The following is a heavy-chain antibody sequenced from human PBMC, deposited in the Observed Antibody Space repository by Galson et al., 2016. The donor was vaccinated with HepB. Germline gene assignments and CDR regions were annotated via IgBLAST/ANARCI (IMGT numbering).Heavy chain of an antibody. CDR1: GFTFSSYA. CDR3: ARDPSGYCSSTSCYGAGWFDP. J-gene: IGHJ5*02. Sequence: SLRLSCAASGFTFSSYAMHWVRQAPGKGLEWVAVISYDGSNKYYADSVKGRFTISRDNSKNTPYLQMNSLRAEDTAVYYCARDPSGYCSSTSCYGAGWFDPWGQGTLVTVSS. CDR2: ISYDGSNK. V-gene: IGHV3-30-3*01. D-gene: IGHD2-2*01.